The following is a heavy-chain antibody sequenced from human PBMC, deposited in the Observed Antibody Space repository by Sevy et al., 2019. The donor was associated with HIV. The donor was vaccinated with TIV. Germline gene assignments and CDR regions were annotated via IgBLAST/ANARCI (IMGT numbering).Heavy chain of an antibody. J-gene: IGHJ6*02. CDR3: ASEGYCSSTSCYFWGMDV. V-gene: IGHV4-34*01. Sequence: SETLSLTCAVYGGSFSGYYWSWIRQPPGKGLEWIGEINHSGSTNYNPSLKSRVTISVDTSKNQFSLKLSSVTAPDTAVYYCASEGYCSSTSCYFWGMDVWGQGTTVTVSS. D-gene: IGHD2-2*01. CDR1: GGSFSGYY. CDR2: INHSGST.